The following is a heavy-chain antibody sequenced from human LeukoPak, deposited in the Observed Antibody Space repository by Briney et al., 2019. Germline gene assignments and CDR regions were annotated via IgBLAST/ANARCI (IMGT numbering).Heavy chain of an antibody. D-gene: IGHD3-10*01. Sequence: SETLSLTCGVYGGSFSDYYWSWIRQPPGKGLEWIGEINHSGSTNYNPSLKSRVTISVDTSKNQFSLKLSSVTAADTAVYYCARVTKPRGTFDYWGQGTLVTVSS. CDR3: ARVTKPRGTFDY. CDR2: INHSGST. J-gene: IGHJ4*02. CDR1: GGSFSDYY. V-gene: IGHV4-34*01.